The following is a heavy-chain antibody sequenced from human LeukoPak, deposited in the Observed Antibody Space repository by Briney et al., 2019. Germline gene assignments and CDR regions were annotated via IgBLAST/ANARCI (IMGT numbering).Heavy chain of an antibody. D-gene: IGHD3-22*01. CDR2: INPNSGGT. J-gene: IGHJ4*02. V-gene: IGHV1-2*06. CDR1: GDTFTGYY. Sequence: GASVKVSCKASGDTFTGYYMHWVRQAPGQGLEWMGRINPNSGGTNYAQKFQGRVTMTRDTSISTAYMELSRLRSDDTAVYYCARGSYYYDSSGYWIDYWGQGTLVTVSS. CDR3: ARGSYYYDSSGYWIDY.